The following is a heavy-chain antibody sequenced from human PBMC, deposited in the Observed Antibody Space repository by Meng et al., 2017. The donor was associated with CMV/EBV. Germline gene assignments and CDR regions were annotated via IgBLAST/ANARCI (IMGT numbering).Heavy chain of an antibody. D-gene: IGHD7-27*01. V-gene: IGHV3-30*04. CDR1: GFTFSSYA. Sequence: GGSLRLSCAASGFTFSSYAMHWVRQAPGKGLEWVAVISYDGSNKYYADSVKGRFTIPRDNSKNTLYLQMSSLRAEDTAVYYCARDLYKTPGAPFDYWGQGTLVTVSS. CDR3: ARDLYKTPGAPFDY. CDR2: ISYDGSNK. J-gene: IGHJ4*02.